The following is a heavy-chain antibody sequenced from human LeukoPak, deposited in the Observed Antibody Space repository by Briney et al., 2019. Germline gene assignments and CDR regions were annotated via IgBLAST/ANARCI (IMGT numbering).Heavy chain of an antibody. CDR2: INSDGSST. J-gene: IGHJ6*04. Sequence: GGSLRLSCAASGFTFSSYWMHWVRQAPGKGLVWVSRINSDGSSTSYADSVKGRFTISRDNAKNTLYLQMNSLRAEDTAVYYCARDRRIWFGELLFLPWGKGTTVTVSS. CDR1: GFTFSSYW. V-gene: IGHV3-74*01. CDR3: ARDRRIWFGELLFLP. D-gene: IGHD3-10*01.